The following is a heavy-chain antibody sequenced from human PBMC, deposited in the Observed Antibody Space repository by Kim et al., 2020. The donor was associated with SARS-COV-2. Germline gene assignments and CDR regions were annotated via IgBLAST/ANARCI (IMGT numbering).Heavy chain of an antibody. Sequence: GGSLRLSCAASGFTFSSYSMNWVRQAPGKGLEWVSSISSSSSYIYYADSVKGRFTISRDNAKNSLYLQMNSLRAEDTAVYYCASFVYDSSGYYPVVEFDYWGQGTLVTVSS. J-gene: IGHJ4*02. V-gene: IGHV3-21*01. CDR1: GFTFSSYS. CDR2: ISSSSSYI. D-gene: IGHD3-22*01. CDR3: ASFVYDSSGYYPVVEFDY.